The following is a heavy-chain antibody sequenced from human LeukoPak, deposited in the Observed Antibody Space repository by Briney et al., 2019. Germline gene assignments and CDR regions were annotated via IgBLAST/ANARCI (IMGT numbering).Heavy chain of an antibody. CDR3: AKDSAAVGGPTTD. Sequence: GGSLRLSCAASGFTFSSYTMSWVRQAPGKGKEWVSLISGSGGITYYADSVKGRFAISRDNSKNTLYLQMDSLRAEDTAVYYCAKDSAAVGGPTTDWGQGTLVTVSS. J-gene: IGHJ4*02. D-gene: IGHD6-13*01. CDR1: GFTFSSYT. V-gene: IGHV3-23*01. CDR2: ISGSGGIT.